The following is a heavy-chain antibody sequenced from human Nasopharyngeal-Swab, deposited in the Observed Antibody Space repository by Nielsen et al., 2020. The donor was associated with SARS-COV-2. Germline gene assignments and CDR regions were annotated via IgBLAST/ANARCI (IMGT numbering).Heavy chain of an antibody. Sequence: WIRQPPGKGLEWIGEIYHSGSTNYNPSLKSRVTISVDKSKNQFSLKLSSVTAADTAVYYCARLGGSSGWVLDYWGQGTLVTVSS. V-gene: IGHV4-4*02. CDR2: IYHSGST. CDR3: ARLGGSSGWVLDY. J-gene: IGHJ4*02. D-gene: IGHD6-19*01.